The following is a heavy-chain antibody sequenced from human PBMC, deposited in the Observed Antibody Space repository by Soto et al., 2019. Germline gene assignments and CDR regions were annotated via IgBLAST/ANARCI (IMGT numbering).Heavy chain of an antibody. CDR2: INHSGST. V-gene: IGHV4-34*01. J-gene: IGHJ4*02. CDR3: ARDSDGYYGSGSYYNYFDY. Sequence: SETLSLTCAVYGGSFSGYYWSWIRQPPGKGLEWIGEINHSGSTNYNPSLKSRVTISVDTSKNQFSLKLSSVTAADTAVYYCARDSDGYYGSGSYYNYFDYWGQGTLVTVSS. CDR1: GGSFSGYY. D-gene: IGHD3-10*01.